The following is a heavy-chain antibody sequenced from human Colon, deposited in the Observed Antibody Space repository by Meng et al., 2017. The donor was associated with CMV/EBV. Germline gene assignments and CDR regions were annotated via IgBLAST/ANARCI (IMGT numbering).Heavy chain of an antibody. CDR2: INWDGFST. D-gene: IGHD3-16*01. J-gene: IGHJ4*03. V-gene: IGHV3-20*04. CDR1: GFSFNDFQ. Sequence: GGSLRLSCAGAGFSFNDFQLAWVRQRPGKGLEWVAGINWDGFSTVYVDSVKGRFTISRDNAKNLLFLQMNSLRPEDTALYYCAKEGGYWGHGTLVTVSS. CDR3: AKEGGY.